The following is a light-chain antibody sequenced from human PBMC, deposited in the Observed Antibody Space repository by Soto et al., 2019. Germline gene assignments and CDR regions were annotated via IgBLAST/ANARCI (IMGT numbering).Light chain of an antibody. CDR1: QSVSSSY. V-gene: IGKV3-20*01. CDR2: GAS. CDR3: QQYGSSPLT. J-gene: IGKJ4*01. Sequence: SXRASQSVSSSYLAWYQQKPGQAPRLLIYGASSRATGIPGRFSGSGSGTDFTLTISRLEPDDFAVYYCQQYGSSPLTFGGGTKV.